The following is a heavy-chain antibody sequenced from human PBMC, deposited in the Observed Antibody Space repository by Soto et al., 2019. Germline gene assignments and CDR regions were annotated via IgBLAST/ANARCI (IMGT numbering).Heavy chain of an antibody. Sequence: PGESLKISCXASGFTFSDYYMSWIRQAPGKGLEWVSYISTSGSTIYYADSVKGRFTISRDNAKNSLYLQMNSLRAEDTAVYYCARGGAGRRSGRMGAFDIWGQGTMVTVSS. V-gene: IGHV3-11*01. CDR1: GFTFSDYY. D-gene: IGHD6-19*01. J-gene: IGHJ3*02. CDR2: ISTSGSTI. CDR3: ARGGAGRRSGRMGAFDI.